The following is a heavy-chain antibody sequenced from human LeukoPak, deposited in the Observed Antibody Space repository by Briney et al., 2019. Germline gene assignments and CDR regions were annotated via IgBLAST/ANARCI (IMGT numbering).Heavy chain of an antibody. Sequence: SETLSLTCTVSGGSISSYYWSWLRQPAGKGLEWLGRIYTSGSTNYNPSLKSRVTMSVDTSKNQFSLKLSSVTAADTAVYYCARLETSVPSPLGLAPPSDVWGQGTTVTVSS. J-gene: IGHJ6*02. CDR2: IYTSGST. CDR3: ARLETSVPSPLGLAPPSDV. D-gene: IGHD3-16*01. V-gene: IGHV4-4*07. CDR1: GGSISSYY.